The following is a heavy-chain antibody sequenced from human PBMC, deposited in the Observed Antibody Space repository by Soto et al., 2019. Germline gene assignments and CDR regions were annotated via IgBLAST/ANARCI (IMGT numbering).Heavy chain of an antibody. CDR1: GFTFSSYS. CDR2: ISSSSSYI. CDR3: ARPIRAAAVWRAGMDV. V-gene: IGHV3-21*01. D-gene: IGHD6-13*01. Sequence: EVQLVESGGGLVKPGGSLRLSCAASGFTFSSYSKNWVRQAPGKGLEWVSSISSSSSYIYYADSVKGRFTISRDNAKNSLYLQLTGLRAEDTAVYYCARPIRAAAVWRAGMDVWGQGTTVTVSS. J-gene: IGHJ6*02.